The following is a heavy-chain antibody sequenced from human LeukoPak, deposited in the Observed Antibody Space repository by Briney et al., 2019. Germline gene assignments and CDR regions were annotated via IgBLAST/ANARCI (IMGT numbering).Heavy chain of an antibody. CDR1: GFTFSSYA. Sequence: PLGSLRLSCAASGFTFSSYAMSWVRQAPGKGLEWVSSIGSSSSYIYYADSVKGRFTISRDNAKNSLYLQMNSLRAEDTAVYYCARDQQPVIGDYFDYWGQGTLVTVSS. CDR2: IGSSSSYI. V-gene: IGHV3-21*01. J-gene: IGHJ4*02. D-gene: IGHD6-13*01. CDR3: ARDQQPVIGDYFDY.